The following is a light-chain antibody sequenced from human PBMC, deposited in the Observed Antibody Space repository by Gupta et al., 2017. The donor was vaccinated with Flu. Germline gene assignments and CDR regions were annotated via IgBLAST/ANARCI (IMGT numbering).Light chain of an antibody. CDR3: QQYVNPPRT. CDR1: QDISNS. CDR2: DAS. Sequence: DIQMTQSPSSLSASVGDRVTITCQASQDISNSLNWYQQKPGKAPKLLIYDASNLETGVPSRFSGSGSGTDFTFTISSLKPEDIATYYCQQYVNPPRTFGGGTKVEIK. V-gene: IGKV1-33*01. J-gene: IGKJ4*01.